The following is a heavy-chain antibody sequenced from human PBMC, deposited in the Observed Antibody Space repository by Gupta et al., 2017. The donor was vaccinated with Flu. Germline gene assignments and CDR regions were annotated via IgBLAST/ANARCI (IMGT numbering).Heavy chain of an antibody. J-gene: IGHJ6*03. V-gene: IGHV1-69*01. Sequence: QVQLVQSGAEVKKPGSSVKVSCKASGGTFSSYAISWVRQAPGQGLEWMGGIIPIFGTANYAQKFQGRVTITADESTSTAYMELSSLRSEDTAVYYCAREPVLIAAAGTTFYYYYMDVWGKGTTVTVSS. CDR2: IIPIFGTA. CDR3: AREPVLIAAAGTTFYYYYMDV. CDR1: GGTFSSYA. D-gene: IGHD6-13*01.